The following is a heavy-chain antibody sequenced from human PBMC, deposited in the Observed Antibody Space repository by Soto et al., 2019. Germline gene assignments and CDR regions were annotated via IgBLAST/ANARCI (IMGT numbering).Heavy chain of an antibody. CDR3: AKSPRGEMATD. J-gene: IGHJ4*02. D-gene: IGHD2-21*01. CDR2: INTYNGMT. Sequence: QVQLVQSGGEVKKPGASVTVSCKASGYTFINYHITWVRQAPGQGLEWMAWINTYNGMTDYAQRFQGRVTMTRDTSTSTAFMELRNLESDDTAEYFCAKSPRGEMATDWGQGTLVIVSS. V-gene: IGHV1-18*01. CDR1: GYTFINYH.